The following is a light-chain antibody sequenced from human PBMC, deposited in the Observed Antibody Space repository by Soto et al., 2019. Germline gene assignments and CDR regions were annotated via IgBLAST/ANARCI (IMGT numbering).Light chain of an antibody. Sequence: DIVMTQSPDSLAVSLGERATINCKSSQSVIHSSNNRSYLAWYQQKPRQPPELLLYWASARESGVPDRFSGSGSGTDFTLTISSLQSEDFAVYYCQQYNNWPLTFGGGTKVDIK. CDR3: QQYNNWPLT. CDR2: WAS. CDR1: QSVIHSSNNRSY. J-gene: IGKJ4*01. V-gene: IGKV4-1*01.